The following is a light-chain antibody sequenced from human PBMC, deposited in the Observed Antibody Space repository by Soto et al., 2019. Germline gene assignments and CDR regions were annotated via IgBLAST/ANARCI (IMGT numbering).Light chain of an antibody. V-gene: IGKV3-20*01. CDR2: GAS. CDR3: QQYARSPIT. Sequence: EIVLTQSPGTLSFSPGDRATLSCRASQSVTSNYLAWYQQRPGQAPRLLIFGASIRATGIPDRFSGSGSGTDFTLTISRLEPEDFAVYYCQQYARSPITFGQGTRLEIX. CDR1: QSVTSNY. J-gene: IGKJ5*01.